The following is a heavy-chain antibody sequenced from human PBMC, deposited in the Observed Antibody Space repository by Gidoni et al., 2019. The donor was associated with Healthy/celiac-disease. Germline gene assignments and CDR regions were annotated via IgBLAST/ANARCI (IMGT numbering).Heavy chain of an antibody. CDR3: ARDSGAFDI. J-gene: IGHJ3*02. V-gene: IGHV4-61*01. CDR2: IYYSGST. CDR1: GGSVSSGSYY. Sequence: VQLQESGPGLVKPSETLSLTSTVSGGSVSSGSYYWSWIRQPPGKGLEWIGYIYYSGSTNYNPSLKSRVTISVDTSKNQFSLKLSSVTAADTAVYYCARDSGAFDIWGQGTMVTVSS. D-gene: IGHD1-1*01.